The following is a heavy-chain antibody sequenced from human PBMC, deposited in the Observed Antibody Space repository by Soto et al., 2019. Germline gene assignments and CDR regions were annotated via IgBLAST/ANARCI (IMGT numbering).Heavy chain of an antibody. V-gene: IGHV1-3*01. CDR3: ARERGAAAGARWFDP. CDR1: GYTFAAYT. J-gene: IGHJ5*02. CDR2: INGGFGNT. D-gene: IGHD6-13*01. Sequence: QVQFVQSGAEVKRPGASVKISCEASGYTFAAYTLHWFRQAPGQGPEWMGWINGGFGNTKYSQNFQGRISITRDTSASTAYMELSSLRHEDTAIYYCARERGAAAGARWFDPWGQGTPVTVSS.